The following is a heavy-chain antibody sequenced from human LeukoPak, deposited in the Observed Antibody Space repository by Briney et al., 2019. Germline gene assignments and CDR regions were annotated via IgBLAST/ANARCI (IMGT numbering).Heavy chain of an antibody. CDR2: ISSSGSTI. J-gene: IGHJ4*02. Sequence: KTGGSLRLSCAASGFTFSDYYMSWIRQAPGKGLEWVSYISSSGSTIYYADSVKGRFTISRDNAKNSLYLQMNSLRAEDTAVYYCARHWSSSGWLMDYWGQGTLVTVSS. D-gene: IGHD6-19*01. CDR1: GFTFSDYY. V-gene: IGHV3-11*01. CDR3: ARHWSSSGWLMDY.